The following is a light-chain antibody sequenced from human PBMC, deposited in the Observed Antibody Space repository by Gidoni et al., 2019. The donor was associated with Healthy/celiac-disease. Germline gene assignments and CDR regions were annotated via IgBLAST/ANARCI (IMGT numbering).Light chain of an antibody. V-gene: IGLV2-14*01. CDR2: EVS. CDR3: SSYTSSSTRV. Sequence: LTQPASVSGSPGQPITISCTGTSSDVGGYNYVSWYQQHPGKAPKLMIYEVSNRPSGVSNRFSGSKSGNTASLTISGLQAEDEADYYCSSYTSSSTRVFGGGTKLTVL. CDR1: SSDVGGYNY. J-gene: IGLJ3*02.